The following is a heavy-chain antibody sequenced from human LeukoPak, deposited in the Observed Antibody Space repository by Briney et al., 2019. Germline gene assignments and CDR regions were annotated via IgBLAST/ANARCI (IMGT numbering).Heavy chain of an antibody. CDR3: ARHLSGSYSGYYFDY. CDR1: GYSFTSYW. CDR2: IYPGDSHT. D-gene: IGHD1-26*01. Sequence: GESPKISCKGSGYSFTSYWIGWVRQMPGKGLEWMGVIYPGDSHTRYSPSFQGQVTISADKSISTAFLQWSSLKASDTATYYCARHLSGSYSGYYFDYWGQGTLVTVSS. V-gene: IGHV5-51*01. J-gene: IGHJ4*02.